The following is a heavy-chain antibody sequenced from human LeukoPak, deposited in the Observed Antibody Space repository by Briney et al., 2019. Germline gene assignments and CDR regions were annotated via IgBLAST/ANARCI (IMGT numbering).Heavy chain of an antibody. J-gene: IGHJ4*02. CDR2: VFLDDSDT. Sequence: PGESLKISCQGSGHRFNSHWIGWVRQMPGKGLEWMGSVFLDDSDTRYSPSFQGQVTISADKSISTAYLQWSSLKASDTAMYYCARHYDYGGKTPLGYWGQGTLVTVSS. CDR1: GHRFNSHW. V-gene: IGHV5-51*01. D-gene: IGHD4-23*01. CDR3: ARHYDYGGKTPLGY.